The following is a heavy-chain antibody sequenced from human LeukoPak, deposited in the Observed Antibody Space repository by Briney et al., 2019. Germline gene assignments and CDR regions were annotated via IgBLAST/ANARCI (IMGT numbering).Heavy chain of an antibody. Sequence: GGSLRLSCAASGLNFDDSAMHWVRQAPGKGLEWVSLISADGGSTFSADSVKGRFSISRGNSKNSLYLQMNSLRSEDTAMYYCAKESGKFDYWGQGTLVTVSS. CDR1: GLNFDDSA. CDR3: AKESGKFDY. CDR2: ISADGGST. J-gene: IGHJ4*02. V-gene: IGHV3-43*02.